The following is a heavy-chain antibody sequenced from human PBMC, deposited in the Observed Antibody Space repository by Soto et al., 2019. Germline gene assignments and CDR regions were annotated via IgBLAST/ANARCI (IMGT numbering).Heavy chain of an antibody. J-gene: IGHJ5*02. CDR2: INHSGST. CDR3: ARGGLRRYSSSWYWFDP. V-gene: IGHV4-34*01. Sequence: SETLSLTCAVYGGCFNGYYWSWIRQPPGKGLEWIGEINHSGSTNYNPSLKSRVTISVDTYKNQFSLKLSSVTAADTAVYYCARGGLRRYSSSWYWFDPWGQGTLVTVTS. D-gene: IGHD6-13*01. CDR1: GGCFNGYY.